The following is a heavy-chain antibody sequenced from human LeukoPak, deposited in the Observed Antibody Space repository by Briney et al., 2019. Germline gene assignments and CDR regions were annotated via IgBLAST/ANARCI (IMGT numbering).Heavy chain of an antibody. CDR2: IDPSDSYT. Sequence: GESLKISCKGSGYRFTSYWISWVRQMPGKGLEWMGGIDPSDSYTNYSPSFQGHVTISADKSISTAYLQWSSLKAPDTAMYFCAKPMTGAPDAFDIWGQGTMVTVSS. CDR1: GYRFTSYW. V-gene: IGHV5-10-1*01. D-gene: IGHD3-9*01. J-gene: IGHJ3*02. CDR3: AKPMTGAPDAFDI.